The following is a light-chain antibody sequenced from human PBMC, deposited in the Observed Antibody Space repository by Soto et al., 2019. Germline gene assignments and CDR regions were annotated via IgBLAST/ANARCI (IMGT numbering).Light chain of an antibody. CDR1: SSDVGNYNY. CDR2: EVR. J-gene: IGLJ2*01. CDR3: SSYRATGTLLV. V-gene: IGLV2-14*01. Sequence: QSALTQPASVSGSPGQSITISCTGTSSDVGNYNYVSWYQQSPGRAPKLIIFEVRDRPVGVSDRFSGSKSGNTASLTISGLQAEDEATYYCSSYRATGTLLVFGGGTKLTVL.